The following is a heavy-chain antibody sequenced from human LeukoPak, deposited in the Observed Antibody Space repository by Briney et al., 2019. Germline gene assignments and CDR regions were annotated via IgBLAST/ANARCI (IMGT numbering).Heavy chain of an antibody. J-gene: IGHJ5*02. CDR3: ARDVNWFDP. CDR2: IYYSGST. V-gene: IGHV4-59*01. Sequence: SETLSLTCTVSGGSISSYYWSWIRQPPGKGLEWIGYIYYSGSTNYNPSLESRVTISVDTSKNQFSLKLSSVTAADTAVYYCARDVNWFDPWGQGTLVTVSS. CDR1: GGSISSYY.